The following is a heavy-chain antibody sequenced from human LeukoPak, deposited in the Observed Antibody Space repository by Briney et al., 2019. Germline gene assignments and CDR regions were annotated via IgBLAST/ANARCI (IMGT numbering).Heavy chain of an antibody. CDR1: GFTFSSYS. D-gene: IGHD3-3*01. V-gene: IGHV3-49*04. J-gene: IGHJ3*02. CDR3: TRGPIDDFWSGYPGPGAFDI. Sequence: GGSLRLSCAASGFTFSSYSMNWVRQAPGKGLEWVGFIRSKAYGGTTEYAASVKGRFTISRDDSKSIAYLQMNSLKTEDTAVYYCTRGPIDDFWSGYPGPGAFDIWGQGTMVTVSS. CDR2: IRSKAYGGTT.